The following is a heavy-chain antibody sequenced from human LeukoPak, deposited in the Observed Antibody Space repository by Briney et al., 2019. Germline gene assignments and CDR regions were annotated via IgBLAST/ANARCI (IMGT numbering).Heavy chain of an antibody. V-gene: IGHV3-21*01. Sequence: GGSLRLSCAASGFTFSSHSMNWVRQAPGKGLEWDSSISSSRSYIYYADSVKGRFTISRDNAKNSLYLQMNSLRAEDAAVYYCARGGAAAGTPFDYWGQGTLVTVSS. CDR3: ARGGAAAGTPFDY. D-gene: IGHD6-13*01. CDR1: GFTFSSHS. CDR2: ISSSRSYI. J-gene: IGHJ4*02.